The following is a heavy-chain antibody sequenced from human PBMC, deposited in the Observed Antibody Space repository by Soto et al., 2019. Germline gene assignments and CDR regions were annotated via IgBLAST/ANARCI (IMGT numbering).Heavy chain of an antibody. D-gene: IGHD6-6*01. CDR2: ISSSSSYI. Sequence: EVQLVESGGGLVKPGGSLRLSCAASGFTFSSYSMNWVRQAPGKGLEWVSSISSSSSYIYYADSVKGRFTISRDNAKNSLYPQMNSLRAEDTAVYYCARSYSSSGNWFDPWGQGTLVTVSS. CDR1: GFTFSSYS. CDR3: ARSYSSSGNWFDP. V-gene: IGHV3-21*01. J-gene: IGHJ5*02.